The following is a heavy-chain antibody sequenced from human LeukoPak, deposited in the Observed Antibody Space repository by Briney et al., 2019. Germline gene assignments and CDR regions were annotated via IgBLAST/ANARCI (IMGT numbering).Heavy chain of an antibody. CDR3: ARGLDSSGYYAP. CDR1: GYTFTSNY. CDR2: INPSGGST. Sequence: ASVTVSFTASGYTFTSNYMHWVRQAPGQGLEWMGIINPSGGSTSYAQKFQGRVTMTRDTSTSTDYMELSSLRSEDTAVYYCARGLDSSGYYAPWGQGTLVTVSS. D-gene: IGHD3-22*01. J-gene: IGHJ5*02. V-gene: IGHV1-46*01.